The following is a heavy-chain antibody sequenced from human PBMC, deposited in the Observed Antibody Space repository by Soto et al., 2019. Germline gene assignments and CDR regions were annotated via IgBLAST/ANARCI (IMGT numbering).Heavy chain of an antibody. Sequence: GGSLRLSCEASGFAFRSYAMHWVRQAPGKGLEWVGVISYDGGNIYYADSVKGRFTISRDNSKNTLYLQTNSLRAEDTAIYYCVKGMGWDLLRNFDYWGQGTLVTVSS. CDR1: GFAFRSYA. D-gene: IGHD1-26*01. V-gene: IGHV3-30*18. CDR3: VKGMGWDLLRNFDY. CDR2: ISYDGGNI. J-gene: IGHJ4*02.